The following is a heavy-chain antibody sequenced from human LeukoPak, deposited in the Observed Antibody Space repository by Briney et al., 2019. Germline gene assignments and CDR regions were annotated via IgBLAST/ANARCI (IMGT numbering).Heavy chain of an antibody. CDR2: ISAYNGNT. CDR3: ARDVWAGGVVGPALGDY. Sequence: ASVKVSCKAPGYTFTSYGISWVRQAPGQGLEWMGWISAYNGNTNYAQKLQGRVTMTTDTSTSTAYMELRSLRSDDTAVYYCARDVWAGGVVGPALGDYWGQGTLVTVSS. J-gene: IGHJ4*02. D-gene: IGHD1-26*01. CDR1: GYTFTSYG. V-gene: IGHV1-18*01.